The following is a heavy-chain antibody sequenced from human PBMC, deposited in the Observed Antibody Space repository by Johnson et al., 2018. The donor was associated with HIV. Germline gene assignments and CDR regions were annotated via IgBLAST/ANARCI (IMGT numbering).Heavy chain of an antibody. J-gene: IGHJ3*02. Sequence: VQLVESGGGVVRPGGSLRVSCAASGFTFDDYGMSWVRQAPGKGLEWVGRIKSKTDGGTTDYAAPVKGRFTISRDDSKNTLYLQMNSLKTEDTAVYYCTTEAPTLLRAFDIWGQGTMVTVSS. CDR2: IKSKTDGGTT. V-gene: IGHV3-15*01. CDR1: GFTFDDYG. CDR3: TTEAPTLLRAFDI.